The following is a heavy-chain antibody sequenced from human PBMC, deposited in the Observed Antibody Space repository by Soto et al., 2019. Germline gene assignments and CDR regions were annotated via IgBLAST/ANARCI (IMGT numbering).Heavy chain of an antibody. V-gene: IGHV3-30*18. CDR3: AKGRYYGSGSYSSFDY. D-gene: IGHD3-10*01. CDR1: GFTFSSYG. CDR2: ISYDGSNK. Sequence: PGGSLRLSCAASGFTFSSYGMHWVRQAPGKGLEWVAVISYDGSNKYYADSVKGRFTISRDNSKNTLYLQMNSLRAEDTAVYYCAKGRYYGSGSYSSFDYWGQGTLVTVSS. J-gene: IGHJ4*02.